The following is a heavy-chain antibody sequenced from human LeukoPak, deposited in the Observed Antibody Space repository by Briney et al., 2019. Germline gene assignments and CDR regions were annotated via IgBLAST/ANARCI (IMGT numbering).Heavy chain of an antibody. CDR2: ISSSSSYI. V-gene: IGHV3-21*01. Sequence: GGSLRLSCAASGFTFSSYSMTWVRQAPGKGLEWVSSISSSSSYIYYADSVKGRFTISRDNAKNSLYLQMNSLRAEDTAVYYCARANSKYYDFWSGYPLRYYYYYGMDVWGQGTTVTVSS. J-gene: IGHJ6*02. CDR1: GFTFSSYS. CDR3: ARANSKYYDFWSGYPLRYYYYYGMDV. D-gene: IGHD3-3*01.